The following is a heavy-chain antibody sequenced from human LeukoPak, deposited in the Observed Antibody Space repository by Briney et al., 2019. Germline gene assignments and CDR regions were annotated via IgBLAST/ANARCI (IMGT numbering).Heavy chain of an antibody. V-gene: IGHV4-39*01. D-gene: IGHD3-10*01. CDR1: GGSISSSSYY. CDR2: IYYSGST. J-gene: IGHJ5*02. CDR3: ARGPTKITMGRGVINP. Sequence: PSETLSLTCTVSGGSISSSSYYWGWIRQPPGKGLEWIGSIYYSGSTYYNPSLKSRVTISVDTSKNQFSLRLSSVTAADTAVYYCARGPTKITMGRGVINPWGQGTLVTVSS.